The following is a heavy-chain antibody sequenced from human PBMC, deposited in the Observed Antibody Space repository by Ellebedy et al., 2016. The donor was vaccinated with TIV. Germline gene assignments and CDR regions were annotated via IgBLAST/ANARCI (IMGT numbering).Heavy chain of an antibody. Sequence: GESLKISXAASGFTFSYYSMHWVRQAPGKGLEWVAVISHDGSNKYRAESVKGRFAISRDDSKNTLYLQMNTLRTEDTAVYFCTRGSSSRGYFDSWGQGTLVTVSS. V-gene: IGHV3-30*09. CDR1: GFTFSYYS. CDR2: ISHDGSNK. CDR3: TRGSSSRGYFDS. J-gene: IGHJ4*02. D-gene: IGHD6-13*01.